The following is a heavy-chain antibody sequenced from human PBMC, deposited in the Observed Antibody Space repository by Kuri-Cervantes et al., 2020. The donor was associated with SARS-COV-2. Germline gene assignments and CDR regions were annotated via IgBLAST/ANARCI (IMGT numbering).Heavy chain of an antibody. Sequence: SETLSLTCTVSGGSISSSYYWSWIRQPPGKGLEWIGEINHSGSTNYNPSLKSRVTISVDTSKNQFSLKLSSVTAADTAVYYCARGVAAAFGYFDYWGQGTLVTVSS. V-gene: IGHV4-34*01. CDR1: GGSISSSYY. D-gene: IGHD6-13*01. J-gene: IGHJ4*02. CDR2: INHSGST. CDR3: ARGVAAAFGYFDY.